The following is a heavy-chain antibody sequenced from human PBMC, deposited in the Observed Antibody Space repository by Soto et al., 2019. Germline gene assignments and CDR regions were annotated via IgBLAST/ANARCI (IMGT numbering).Heavy chain of an antibody. CDR3: AKSRYDSSGYYDY. CDR2: ISGSGGST. J-gene: IGHJ4*02. Sequence: EVQLLESGGGLVQPGGSLRLSCAASGFSFSSYAMSWVRQAPGKGLEWVSAISGSGGSTYYADSVKGRFTISRDNSKNTLYLQMNSLRAEDTAVYYCAKSRYDSSGYYDYWGQGTLVTVSS. CDR1: GFSFSSYA. D-gene: IGHD3-22*01. V-gene: IGHV3-23*01.